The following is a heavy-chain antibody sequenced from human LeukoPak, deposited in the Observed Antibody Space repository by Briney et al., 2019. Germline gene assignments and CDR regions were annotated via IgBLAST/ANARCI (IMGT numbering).Heavy chain of an antibody. CDR2: FDPEDGET. V-gene: IGHV1-24*01. CDR3: ATDITMVRGVISPMVFDY. J-gene: IGHJ4*02. CDR1: GYTLTELS. D-gene: IGHD3-10*01. Sequence: ASVKVSCKVSGYTLTELSMHWVRQAPGKGLEWMGGFDPEDGETIYAQKFQGRVTMTEDTSTDTAYMELSSLRSEDTAVYYCATDITMVRGVISPMVFDYWGQGTLVTVSS.